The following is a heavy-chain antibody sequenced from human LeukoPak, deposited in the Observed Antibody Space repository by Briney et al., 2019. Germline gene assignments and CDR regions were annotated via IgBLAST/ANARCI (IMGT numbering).Heavy chain of an antibody. CDR2: IIPIFGTA. J-gene: IGHJ3*02. V-gene: IGHV1-69*13. Sequence: ASVKVSCKASGGTFSSYAISWVRQAPGQGLEWMGGIIPIFGTANYAQKFQGRVTITADESTSTAYMELSSLRSEDTAVYYCATVEYSGYDPGVDAKNAFDIWGQGAMVTVSS. CDR3: ATVEYSGYDPGVDAKNAFDI. D-gene: IGHD5-12*01. CDR1: GGTFSSYA.